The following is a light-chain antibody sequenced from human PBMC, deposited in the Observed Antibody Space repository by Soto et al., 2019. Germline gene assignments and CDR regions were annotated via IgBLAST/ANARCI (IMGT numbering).Light chain of an antibody. V-gene: IGKV3-15*01. J-gene: IGKJ1*01. CDR2: GAS. CDR1: QSVNFN. CDR3: HQYENWPRT. Sequence: EIVMTQSPATQSVSPGERATLSCRASQSVNFNLAWYQQKPGQAPRLLIHGASSRDTGIPARFSGSGSGTDFTLSISSLQSEDFAVYYCHQYENWPRTFGQGTKVEIK.